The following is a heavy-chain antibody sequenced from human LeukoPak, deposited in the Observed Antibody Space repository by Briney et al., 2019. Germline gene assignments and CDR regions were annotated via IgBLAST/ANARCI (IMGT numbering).Heavy chain of an antibody. J-gene: IGHJ6*02. CDR3: ARGKVVPASPRYYAMDV. Sequence: GGSLRLSCAASGFTFSACAMHWVRQAPGKGLEYVSAISSNGGSTYYANSVKGRFTISRDNSKNTLFLQMGSLRAEDMAVYYCARGKVVPASPRYYAMDVWGQGTTVTVSS. V-gene: IGHV3-64*01. CDR2: ISSNGGST. D-gene: IGHD2-15*01. CDR1: GFTFSACA.